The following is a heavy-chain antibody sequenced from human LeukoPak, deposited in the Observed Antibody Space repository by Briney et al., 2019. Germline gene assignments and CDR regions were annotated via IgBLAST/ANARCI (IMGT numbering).Heavy chain of an antibody. CDR2: INPNSGDT. CDR1: GYTFTDYY. Sequence: VSVKVSYKASGYTFTDYYIHWVRQAPGQGLEWMGWINPNSGDTNYAEKFQGRLAMTRDTSLNTANMGLSRLKSDDTAVYYCARGGCTTTNCPWARFGDWGQGTLIPVSS. J-gene: IGHJ4*02. V-gene: IGHV1-2*02. CDR3: ARGGCTTTNCPWARFGD. D-gene: IGHD3-16*01.